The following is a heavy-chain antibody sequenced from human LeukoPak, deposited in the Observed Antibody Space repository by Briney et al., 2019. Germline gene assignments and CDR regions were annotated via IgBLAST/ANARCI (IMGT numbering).Heavy chain of an antibody. V-gene: IGHV1-18*04. J-gene: IGHJ6*02. D-gene: IGHD3-22*01. CDR1: GYTFTSYG. Sequence: ASVKVSCKASGYTFTSYGISWVRQAPGQGLEWMGWISAYNGNTNYAQKLQGRVTMTTDTSTSSAYMELRSLRSDDTAVYYCARGYYYDSSGSQEYYYGMDVWGQGTTVTVSS. CDR3: ARGYYYDSSGSQEYYYGMDV. CDR2: ISAYNGNT.